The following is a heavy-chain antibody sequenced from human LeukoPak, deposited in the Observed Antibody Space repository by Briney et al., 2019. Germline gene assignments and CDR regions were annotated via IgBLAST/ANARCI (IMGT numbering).Heavy chain of an antibody. CDR1: GFTFSSYS. D-gene: IGHD6-19*01. Sequence: GGSLRLSCAASGFTFSSYSMNWVRQAPGKVLEWVSSISSSSSYIYYADSVKGRFTISRDNAKNSLYLQMNSLRAEDTAVYYCARAIAVAGIPYYMDVWGKGTTVTVSS. CDR2: ISSSSSYI. CDR3: ARAIAVAGIPYYMDV. V-gene: IGHV3-21*01. J-gene: IGHJ6*03.